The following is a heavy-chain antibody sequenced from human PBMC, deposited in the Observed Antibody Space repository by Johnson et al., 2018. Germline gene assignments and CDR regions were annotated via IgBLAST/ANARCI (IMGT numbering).Heavy chain of an antibody. J-gene: IGHJ1*01. CDR2: ISYDGSNK. CDR1: GFTFSSYG. D-gene: IGHD3-16*02. Sequence: QVQLQEAGGGVVQPGRSLRLSCAASGFTFSSYGMHWVRPAPGKGLEWVAVISYDGSNKYYADSVKGRCTISRDNSKNTLYLQMNSLRSEDTAVYYGAREVAPYYYVWGSYRYSEYFQHWGQGTLVTVSS. V-gene: IGHV3-30*03. CDR3: AREVAPYYYVWGSYRYSEYFQH.